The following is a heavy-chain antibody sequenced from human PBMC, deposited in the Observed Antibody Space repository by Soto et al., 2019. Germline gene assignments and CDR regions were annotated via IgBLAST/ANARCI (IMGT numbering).Heavy chain of an antibody. V-gene: IGHV4-31*03. J-gene: IGHJ4*02. CDR3: ARDYYGSGRYLDY. CDR1: GGSISSGGYY. CDR2: IYYSGST. D-gene: IGHD3-10*01. Sequence: SETLSLTCTVSGGSISSGGYYWSWIRQHPGKGLEWIGYIYYSGSTYYNPSLKSRVTISVDTSKNQFSLKLSSVTAADTAVYYCARDYYGSGRYLDYWGQGTLVTVSS.